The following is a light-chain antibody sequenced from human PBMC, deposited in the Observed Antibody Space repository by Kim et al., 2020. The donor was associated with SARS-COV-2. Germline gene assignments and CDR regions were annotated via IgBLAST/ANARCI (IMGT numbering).Light chain of an antibody. CDR2: GAS. CDR1: QSVCQKY. Sequence: LAPGETATPSCRASQSVCQKYLARYQQKPGQATRLLIFGASRRATGLPDRVSGSGSGTDFILTLNRLEPENFAVFYCQEYGNSPYTFGQGAKVEI. CDR3: QEYGNSPYT. V-gene: IGKV3-20*01. J-gene: IGKJ2*01.